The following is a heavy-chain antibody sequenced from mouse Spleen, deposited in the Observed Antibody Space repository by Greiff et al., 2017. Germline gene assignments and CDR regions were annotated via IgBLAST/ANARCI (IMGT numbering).Heavy chain of an antibody. CDR3: ARNEGNYAAWFAY. D-gene: IGHD2-1*01. CDR2: IYPGSGST. J-gene: IGHJ3*01. V-gene: IGHV1-55*01. Sequence: QVQLQQPGAELVKPGASVKMSCKASGYTFTSYWITWVKQRPGQGLEWIGDIYPGSGSTNYNEKFKSKATLTVDTSSSTAYMQLSSLTSEDSAVYYCARNEGNYAAWFAYWGQGTLVTVSA. CDR1: GYTFTSYW.